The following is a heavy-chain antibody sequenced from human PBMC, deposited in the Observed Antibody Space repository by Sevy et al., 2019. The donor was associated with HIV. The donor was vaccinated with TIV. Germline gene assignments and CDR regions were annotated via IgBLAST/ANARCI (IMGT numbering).Heavy chain of an antibody. CDR1: GFTFSSYG. V-gene: IGHV3-30*18. Sequence: GGSLRLSCAASGFTFSSYGMHWVRQAPGKGLEWVAVISYDGSNKYYADSGKGRFTISRDNSKNTLYLQMNSLRAEDTAVYYCAKLRAYSSSGYYLGTDAFDIWGQGTMVTVSS. D-gene: IGHD3-22*01. J-gene: IGHJ3*02. CDR2: ISYDGSNK. CDR3: AKLRAYSSSGYYLGTDAFDI.